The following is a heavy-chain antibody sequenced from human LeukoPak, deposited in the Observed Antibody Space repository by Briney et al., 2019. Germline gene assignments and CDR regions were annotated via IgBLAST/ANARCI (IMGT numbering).Heavy chain of an antibody. D-gene: IGHD6-19*01. CDR3: ARPLAVAGRSWTEYFQH. CDR1: GGTFSSYA. J-gene: IGHJ1*01. CDR2: IIPILGIA. V-gene: IGHV1-69*04. Sequence: SVKVSCKASGGTFSSYAISWVRQAPGQGLEWMGRIIPILGIANYAQKFQGRVTITADKSTSTAYMELSSLRSEDTAVYYCARPLAVAGRSWTEYFQHWGQGTLVTVSS.